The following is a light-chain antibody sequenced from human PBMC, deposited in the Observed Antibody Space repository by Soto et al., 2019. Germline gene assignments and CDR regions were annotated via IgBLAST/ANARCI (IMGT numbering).Light chain of an antibody. CDR3: QQYYSTPWT. CDR2: WAS. J-gene: IGKJ1*01. V-gene: IGKV4-1*01. Sequence: DIVMTQSPDSLAVSLGERATINCKSSQSVLSSSNNKNYLAWYQQKPGQPPKLLIYWASTRESGVPDRFSGSGSGTDFSFTISSLQAEDVAVYYCQQYYSTPWTFGQGTKVDIK. CDR1: QSVLSSSNNKNY.